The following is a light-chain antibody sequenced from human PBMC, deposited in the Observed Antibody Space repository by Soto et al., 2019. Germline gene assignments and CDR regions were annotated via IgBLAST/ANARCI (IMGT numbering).Light chain of an antibody. CDR1: QSVTTF. J-gene: IGKJ1*01. CDR3: QHYNSYSEA. Sequence: EIVLTQSPATLSLSPGERATLSCRASQSVTTFLAWYQQKPDQAPRLLIYDASTRATGIPARFSGSGSGTDFTLTISSLQPDDFATYYCQHYNSYSEAFGQGTKVELK. CDR2: DAS. V-gene: IGKV3-11*01.